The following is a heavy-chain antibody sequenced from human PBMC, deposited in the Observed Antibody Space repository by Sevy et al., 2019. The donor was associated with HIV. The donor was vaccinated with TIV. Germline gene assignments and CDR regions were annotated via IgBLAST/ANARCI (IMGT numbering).Heavy chain of an antibody. CDR1: GYTFASYA. CDR2: ISAYNGNT. J-gene: IGHJ4*02. Sequence: ASVKVSCKASGYTFASYAISWVRQAPGQGLEWMGWISAYNGNTNFAQKLQGRVTMTTDTSTTTAYMELGSLRSDDTAVYYCARGGCSGSSCTYYFDYWGQGTLVTVSS. CDR3: ARGGCSGSSCTYYFDY. V-gene: IGHV1-18*01. D-gene: IGHD2-15*01.